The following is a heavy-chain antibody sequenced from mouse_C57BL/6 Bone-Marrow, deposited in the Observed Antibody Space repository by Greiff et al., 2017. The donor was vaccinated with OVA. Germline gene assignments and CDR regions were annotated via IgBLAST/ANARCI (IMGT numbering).Heavy chain of an antibody. Sequence: EVHLVESGGGLVQPKGSLKLSCAASGFSFNTYAMNWVRQAPGKGLEWVARIRSKSNNYATYYADSVKDRFTISRDDSESMLYLQMNNLKTEDTAMYYCVRQNYGSRYYFDYWGQGTTLTVSS. CDR1: GFSFNTYA. J-gene: IGHJ2*01. CDR2: IRSKSNNYAT. CDR3: VRQNYGSRYYFDY. D-gene: IGHD1-1*01. V-gene: IGHV10-1*01.